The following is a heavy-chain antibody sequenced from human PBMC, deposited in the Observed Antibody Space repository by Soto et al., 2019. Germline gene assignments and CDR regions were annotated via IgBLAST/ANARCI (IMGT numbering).Heavy chain of an antibody. CDR3: ARTIHYDSSGYRSGHYCDY. CDR2: INPSGGST. Sequence: ASVKVSCKASGYTFTSYYMHWARQAPGQGLEWMGIINPSGGSTSYAQKFQGRVTMTSDTSTSTGEMELSSLRSEDTAVYYCARTIHYDSSGYRSGHYCDYWGQGTLVTVSS. J-gene: IGHJ4*02. V-gene: IGHV1-46*01. D-gene: IGHD3-22*01. CDR1: GYTFTSYY.